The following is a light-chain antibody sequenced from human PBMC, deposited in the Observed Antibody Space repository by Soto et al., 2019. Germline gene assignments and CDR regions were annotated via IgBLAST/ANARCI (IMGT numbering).Light chain of an antibody. V-gene: IGLV2-14*01. J-gene: IGLJ2*01. CDR3: CSYTRSSTLMV. Sequence: QSALTQPASVSGSPGQSITISCTGTSSDVGGYNYVSWYQQHPGKAPKLMIYDVSNGPSGVSNRFSGSKSGNTASLTISGLQAEDEADYYCCSYTRSSTLMVFGGGTKLTVL. CDR1: SSDVGGYNY. CDR2: DVS.